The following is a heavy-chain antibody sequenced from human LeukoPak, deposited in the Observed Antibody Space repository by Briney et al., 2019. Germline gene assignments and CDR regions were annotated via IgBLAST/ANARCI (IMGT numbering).Heavy chain of an antibody. V-gene: IGHV4-34*01. CDR3: ARAPGLLWFGELRRGFAY. J-gene: IGHJ4*02. Sequence: SETLSLTCAVYGGSFSGYYWSWIRQPPGKGLEWIGEINHSGSTNYNPSLKSRGTISVDTSKNQFSLKLSSVTAADTAVYYCARAPGLLWFGELRRGFAYWGQGTLVTVSS. CDR1: GGSFSGYY. CDR2: INHSGST. D-gene: IGHD3-10*01.